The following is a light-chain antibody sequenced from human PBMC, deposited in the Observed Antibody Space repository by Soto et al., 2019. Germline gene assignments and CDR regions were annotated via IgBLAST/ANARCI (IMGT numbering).Light chain of an antibody. Sequence: QSALTQPASVSGSPGQSITISCTGTSSDVGGYNYVSWYQQHPGKAPQLIIYEVSNRPSGVSNHFSGTKSGNTASLTISGLQAEDEADYYCSSYTSRSTVIFGGGTKLTVL. J-gene: IGLJ2*01. V-gene: IGLV2-14*01. CDR1: SSDVGGYNY. CDR3: SSYTSRSTVI. CDR2: EVS.